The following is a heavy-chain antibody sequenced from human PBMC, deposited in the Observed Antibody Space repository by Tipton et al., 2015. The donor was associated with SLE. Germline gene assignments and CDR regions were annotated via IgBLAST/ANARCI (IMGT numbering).Heavy chain of an antibody. Sequence: GLVKPSETLSLTCALYGGSFSDYYWSWIRQPPGKGLEWIGEINHSGSTNYNPSLKSRVTISVDTSKNQFSLKLSSVTAADTAVYYCAKGLGAYSSCWRYYYYYMDVWGKGTTVTVSS. CDR3: AKGLGAYSSCWRYYYYYMDV. CDR2: INHSGST. J-gene: IGHJ6*03. V-gene: IGHV4-34*01. CDR1: GGSFSDYY. D-gene: IGHD6-19*01.